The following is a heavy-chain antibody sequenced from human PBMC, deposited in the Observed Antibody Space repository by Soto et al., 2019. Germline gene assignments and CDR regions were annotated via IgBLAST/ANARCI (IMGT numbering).Heavy chain of an antibody. CDR3: ARVLGGGSYGGFDY. CDR1: GGTFSSYA. D-gene: IGHD1-26*01. V-gene: IGHV1-69*13. J-gene: IGHJ4*02. CDR2: IIPIFGTA. Sequence: SVKVSCKASGGTFSSYAISWVRQAPGQGLEWMGGIIPIFGTANYAQKFQGRVTITAEESTSTAYMELSSLRSEDTAVYYCARVLGGGSYGGFDYWGQGNLVTVS.